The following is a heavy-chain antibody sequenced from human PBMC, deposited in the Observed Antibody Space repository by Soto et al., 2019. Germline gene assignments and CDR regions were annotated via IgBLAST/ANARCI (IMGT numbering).Heavy chain of an antibody. CDR3: ARMYYYDSSGPNWFDP. J-gene: IGHJ5*02. CDR2: ISAYNGNT. V-gene: IGHV1-18*01. Sequence: QVQLVQSGAEVKKPGASVKVSCKASGYTFTSDGISWVRQAPGQGLEWMGWISAYNGNTNYAQKLQGRVTMTTDTSTSTAYMELMSLRSDDTAVYYCARMYYYDSSGPNWFDPWGQGTLVTVSS. D-gene: IGHD3-22*01. CDR1: GYTFTSDG.